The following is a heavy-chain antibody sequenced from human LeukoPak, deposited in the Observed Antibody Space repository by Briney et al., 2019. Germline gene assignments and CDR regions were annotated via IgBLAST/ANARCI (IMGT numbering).Heavy chain of an antibody. D-gene: IGHD2-15*01. Sequence: ASVKVSCKASGYTFTGYYMHWVRQALGQGLEWMGWINPNSGGTNYAQKFQGRVTMTRDTSISTAYMELSRLRSDDTAVYYRARDINDIVVVVAATSSPDYWGQGTLVTVSS. CDR3: ARDINDIVVVVAATSSPDY. V-gene: IGHV1-2*02. J-gene: IGHJ4*02. CDR1: GYTFTGYY. CDR2: INPNSGGT.